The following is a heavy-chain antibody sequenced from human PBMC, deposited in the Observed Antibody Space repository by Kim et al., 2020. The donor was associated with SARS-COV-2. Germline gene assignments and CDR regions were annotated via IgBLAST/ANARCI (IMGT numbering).Heavy chain of an antibody. CDR1: GYRFTSYW. D-gene: IGHD6-13*01. Sequence: GESLQISCKGSGYRFTSYWIGWVRQMPGKGLEWMGIIYPGDSDTRYSPSFQGQVTISADKSISTAYLQWSSLKASDTAMYYCARSGLGGYSSRDHHWFDPWGQGTLVTVSS. CDR3: ARSGLGGYSSRDHHWFDP. J-gene: IGHJ5*02. V-gene: IGHV5-51*01. CDR2: IYPGDSDT.